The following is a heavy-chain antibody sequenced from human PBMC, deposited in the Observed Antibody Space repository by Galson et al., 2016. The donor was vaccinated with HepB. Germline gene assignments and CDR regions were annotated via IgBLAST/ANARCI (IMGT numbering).Heavy chain of an antibody. D-gene: IGHD2-21*02. CDR3: ARLRCDGDCPYGPEWAKFDF. CDR2: VYPGDSDT. Sequence: QSGAEVKKPGESLKISCKGSGYTFTNYWIGWVRQMPGKGLEWMGIVYPGDSDTRYSPSFQGHVTISADKSISAAYLQWSSLKASDTAMYYCARLRCDGDCPYGPEWAKFDFWGQGTLVTVSS. J-gene: IGHJ4*02. V-gene: IGHV5-51*03. CDR1: GYTFTNYW.